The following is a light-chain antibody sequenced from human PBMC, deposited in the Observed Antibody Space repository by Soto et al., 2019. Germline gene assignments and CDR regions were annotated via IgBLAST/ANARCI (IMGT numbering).Light chain of an antibody. J-gene: IGKJ2*01. CDR1: QGINNW. CDR3: QQYDNLPT. Sequence: DIQMTQSPSSVSASVGDRVTITCRASQGINNWLAWYQQKPGKAPKLLIYITSRLQSGVPSRFSGSGSGADFTLTISSLQPEDIATYYCQQYDNLPTFGQGTKLEIK. CDR2: ITS. V-gene: IGKV1-12*01.